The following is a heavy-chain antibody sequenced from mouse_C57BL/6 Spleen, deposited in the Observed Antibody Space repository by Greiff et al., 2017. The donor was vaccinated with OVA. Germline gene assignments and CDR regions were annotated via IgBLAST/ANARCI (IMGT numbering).Heavy chain of an antibody. CDR3: ARDYYGSSWAY. CDR2: INPNNGGT. D-gene: IGHD1-1*01. CDR1: GYTFTDYY. V-gene: IGHV1-26*01. J-gene: IGHJ3*01. Sequence: EVQLQQSGPELVKPGASVKISCKASGYTFTDYYMNWVKQSHGKSLEWIGDINPNNGGTSYNQKFKGKATLTVDKSSSTAYMELRSLTSEDAAVYYCARDYYGSSWAYWGQGTLVTVSA.